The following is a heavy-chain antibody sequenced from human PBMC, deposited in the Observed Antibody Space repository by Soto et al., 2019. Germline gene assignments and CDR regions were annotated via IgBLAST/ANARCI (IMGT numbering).Heavy chain of an antibody. V-gene: IGHV1-69*01. J-gene: IGHJ5*02. Sequence: QVQLVQSGAEVRMPGSSVKVSCKASGGTFSTYPINWVRQAPGQGLEWMGGIIPLFGTTNYAQKFKGRVTITAGESTSTAYMELRSLRAEDAAVYYCARGATHGSSWYFWFDPWGQGTLVTVSS. CDR2: IIPLFGTT. CDR1: GGTFSTYP. D-gene: IGHD6-13*01. CDR3: ARGATHGSSWYFWFDP.